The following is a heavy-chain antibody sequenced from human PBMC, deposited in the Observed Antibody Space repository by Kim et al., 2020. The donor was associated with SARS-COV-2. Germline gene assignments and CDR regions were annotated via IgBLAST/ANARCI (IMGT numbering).Heavy chain of an antibody. CDR1: GFTVSSNY. J-gene: IGHJ6*02. V-gene: IGHV3-53*01. Sequence: GGSLRLSCAASGFTVSSNYMSWVRQAPGKGLEWVSVIYSGGSTYYADSVKGRFTISRDNSKNTLYLQMNSLRAEDTAVYYCARAVPSGWYYYYGMDVWGQGTTVTVSS. CDR3: ARAVPSGWYYYYGMDV. D-gene: IGHD6-19*01. CDR2: IYSGGST.